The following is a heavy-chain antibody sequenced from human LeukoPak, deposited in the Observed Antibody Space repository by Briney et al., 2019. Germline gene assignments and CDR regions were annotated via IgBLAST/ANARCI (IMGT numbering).Heavy chain of an antibody. V-gene: IGHV4-59*11. Sequence: SETLSLTCSVSGGSINPHYWSWIRQPPGRGLKWIGYIYYSGNTHYNPSLKSRVTISIDTSKNQFSLMLSSVTAADTAVYYCARYYFDSSGSDFDAFDIWGQGTMVTVSS. CDR3: ARYYFDSSGSDFDAFDI. CDR1: GGSINPHY. CDR2: IYYSGNT. J-gene: IGHJ3*02. D-gene: IGHD3-22*01.